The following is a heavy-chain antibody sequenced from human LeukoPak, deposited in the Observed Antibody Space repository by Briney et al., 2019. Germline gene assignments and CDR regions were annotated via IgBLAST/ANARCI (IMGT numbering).Heavy chain of an antibody. D-gene: IGHD4-17*01. Sequence: GGSLRLSCAASGFTFSSYAMSWVRQAPGKGLEWVSAISGSGGSTYYADSVKGRFTISRDNSKNMLYLQMNSLRAEDTAVYYCAKDTALMTVTTYDYXGQGTLVTVS. V-gene: IGHV3-23*01. J-gene: IGHJ4*02. CDR1: GFTFSSYA. CDR2: ISGSGGST. CDR3: AKDTALMTVTTYDY.